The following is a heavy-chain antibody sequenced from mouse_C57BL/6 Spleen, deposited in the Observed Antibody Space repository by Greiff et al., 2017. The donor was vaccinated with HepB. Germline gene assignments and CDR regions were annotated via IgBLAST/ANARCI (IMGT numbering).Heavy chain of an antibody. CDR3: ARHNWAFDY. CDR1: EYEFPSHD. J-gene: IGHJ2*01. CDR2: ISNGGGST. Sequence: EVQLVESGGGLVQPGESLKLSCESNEYEFPSHDMSWVRKTPEKRLEWVAYISNGGGSTYYPDTVKGRFTISRDNAKNTLYLQMSRLKSEDTAMYYCARHNWAFDYWGQGTTLTVSS. D-gene: IGHD4-1*01. V-gene: IGHV5-2*01.